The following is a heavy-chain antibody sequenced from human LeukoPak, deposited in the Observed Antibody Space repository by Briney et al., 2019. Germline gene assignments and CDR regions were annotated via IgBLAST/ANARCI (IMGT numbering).Heavy chain of an antibody. D-gene: IGHD5-18*01. J-gene: IGHJ4*02. CDR3: ATSLDTAAGPY. Sequence: GGSLRLSCASSGFSFSTYWMTWVRQAPGKGLEWLANIRYDGSATYYVDSVKGRFTISRDNAKNSLFLQMNSLRVEDTALYYCATSLDTAAGPYWGRGTLVTVSS. CDR1: GFSFSTYW. CDR2: IRYDGSAT. V-gene: IGHV3-7*01.